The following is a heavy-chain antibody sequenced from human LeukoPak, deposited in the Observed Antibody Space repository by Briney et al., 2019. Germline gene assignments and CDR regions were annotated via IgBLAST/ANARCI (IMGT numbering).Heavy chain of an antibody. V-gene: IGHV3-30*02. CDR1: GFTFSSYG. CDR3: ARDLGIAVAGTFYYYYGMDV. CDR2: IRYDGSNK. Sequence: SGGSLRLSCAASGFTFSSYGMHWVRQAPGKGLEWVAFIRYDGSNKYYADSVKGRFTISRDNSKNTLYLQMNSLRAEDTAVYYCARDLGIAVAGTFYYYYGMDVWGQGTTVTVSS. D-gene: IGHD6-19*01. J-gene: IGHJ6*02.